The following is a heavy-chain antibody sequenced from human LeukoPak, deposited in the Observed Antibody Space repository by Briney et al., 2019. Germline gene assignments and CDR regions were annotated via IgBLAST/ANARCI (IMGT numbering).Heavy chain of an antibody. CDR3: ARQGKAVAGGFDS. V-gene: IGHV3-21*01. J-gene: IGHJ4*02. CDR2: ISSSSSYI. Sequence: PGGSLRLSCAASGFTFSSYNMNWVRQAPGKGLEWVSSISSSSSYIYYGDSVEGRFTISRDNAKNSLYLQMNSLRAEDTAVYYCARQGKAVAGGFDSWGQGTLVTVSS. D-gene: IGHD6-19*01. CDR1: GFTFSSYN.